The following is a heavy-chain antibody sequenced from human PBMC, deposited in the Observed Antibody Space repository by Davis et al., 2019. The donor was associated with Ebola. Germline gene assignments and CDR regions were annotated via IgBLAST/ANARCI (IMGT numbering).Heavy chain of an antibody. V-gene: IGHV3-73*01. Sequence: GGSLRLSCTASGFTFGDYAMHWVRQASGKGLEWVGRIRSKANSYATAYAALVKGRFTISGDDSKNTAYLQMNSLKTEDTAVYYCTTHSLTGYYQGDYWGQGTLVTVSS. CDR3: TTHSLTGYYQGDY. CDR1: GFTFGDYA. D-gene: IGHD3-9*01. J-gene: IGHJ4*02. CDR2: IRSKANSYAT.